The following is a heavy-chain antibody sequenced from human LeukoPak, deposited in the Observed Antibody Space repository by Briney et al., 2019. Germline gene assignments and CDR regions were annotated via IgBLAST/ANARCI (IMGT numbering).Heavy chain of an antibody. Sequence: SETLSLTCAVYGGSFSGYYWGWIRQPPGKGLEWIGSIYYSGSTYYNPSLKSRVTISVDTSKNQFSLKLSSVTAADTAVYYCARFYGGYCSSTSCYSRGIDPWGQGTLVTVSS. CDR3: ARFYGGYCSSTSCYSRGIDP. V-gene: IGHV4-34*01. CDR2: IYYSGST. CDR1: GGSFSGYY. D-gene: IGHD2-2*01. J-gene: IGHJ5*02.